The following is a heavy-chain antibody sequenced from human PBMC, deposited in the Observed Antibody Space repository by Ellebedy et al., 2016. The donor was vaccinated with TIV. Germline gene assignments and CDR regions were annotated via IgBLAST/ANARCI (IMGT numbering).Heavy chain of an antibody. CDR3: AKGGNPDFDY. CDR1: GFTFDDNV. J-gene: IGHJ4*02. V-gene: IGHV3-30*02. D-gene: IGHD4-23*01. Sequence: GESLKISCAASGFTFDDNVIHWVRQAPGKGLEWVAFIRYDGSNKYYADSVKGRFTISRDNSKNTLYLQMNSLRAEDTALYYCAKGGNPDFDYWGQGTLVTVSS. CDR2: IRYDGSNK.